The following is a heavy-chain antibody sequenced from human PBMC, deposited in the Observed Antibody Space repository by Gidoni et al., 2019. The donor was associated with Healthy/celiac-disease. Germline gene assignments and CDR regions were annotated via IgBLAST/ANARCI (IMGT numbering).Heavy chain of an antibody. CDR2: INAGNGNT. D-gene: IGHD3-22*01. CDR3: SRTRITMIVGDAFDI. V-gene: IGHV1-3*01. Sequence: QVQLVQSGAEVTKPGASVKVSCKASGYTFTSYAMHWVRQAPGQRLEWMGWINAGNGNTKYSQKFQGRVTITRHTSASTAYMELSSLRSEDTAVYYCSRTRITMIVGDAFDIWGQGTMVTVSS. J-gene: IGHJ3*02. CDR1: GYTFTSYA.